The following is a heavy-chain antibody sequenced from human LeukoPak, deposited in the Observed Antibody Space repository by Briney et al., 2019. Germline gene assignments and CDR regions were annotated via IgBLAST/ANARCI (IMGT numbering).Heavy chain of an antibody. V-gene: IGHV4-59*12. CDR2: IYYSRST. D-gene: IGHD3/OR15-3a*01. CDR1: GGSISSYY. Sequence: SQTLSLTCTVSGGSISSYYGSGIRQPPGKGLEWSGYIYYSRSTNYSPSREGRVTISVGTSKNQVSLKLSSVAAADTAGDYCARDSLGLVARRHFDLWGRGTLVTVSS. CDR3: ARDSLGLVARRHFDL. J-gene: IGHJ2*01.